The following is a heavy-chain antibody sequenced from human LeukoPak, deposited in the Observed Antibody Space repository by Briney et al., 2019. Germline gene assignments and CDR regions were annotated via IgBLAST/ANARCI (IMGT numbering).Heavy chain of an antibody. V-gene: IGHV3-30*02. CDR1: GFTFSDYG. J-gene: IGHJ4*02. CDR3: AKVDDYYYDSLTIKTLDY. CDR2: IRNDGSNK. Sequence: PGGSLRLSCAASGFTFSDYGFHWVRQAPGKGLEWVTFIRNDGSNKYYADSVKGRFTISRDNSKNTLYLQMNSLRAEDTAVYYCAKVDDYYYDSLTIKTLDYWGQGTLVTVSS. D-gene: IGHD3-22*01.